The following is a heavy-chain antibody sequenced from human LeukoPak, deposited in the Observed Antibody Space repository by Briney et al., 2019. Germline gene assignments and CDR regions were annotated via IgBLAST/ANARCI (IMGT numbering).Heavy chain of an antibody. J-gene: IGHJ6*03. D-gene: IGHD3-3*01. Sequence: PSETLSLTCAVYGGSFSGYYWSWIRQPPGKGLEWIGEINHSGSTNYNPSLKSRVTISVDTSKNQFSLKLSSVTAADTAVYYCARGRRVFWNPTRYYMDVCGKGTTVTVSS. V-gene: IGHV4-34*01. CDR3: ARGRRVFWNPTRYYMDV. CDR1: GGSFSGYY. CDR2: INHSGST.